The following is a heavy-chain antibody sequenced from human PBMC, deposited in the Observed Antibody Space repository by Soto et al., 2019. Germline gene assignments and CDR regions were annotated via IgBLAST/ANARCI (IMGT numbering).Heavy chain of an antibody. CDR3: ARLVVVTASGGFDP. V-gene: IGHV2-5*02. Sequence: QITLKESGPTLVKPTQTLTLTCTFSGFSLSTSGVGVGWIRQPPGKALEWLALIYWDDDKRYSPSLKSRLTITKDTSKNQVVLTMTNMDPVDTATYYCARLVVVTASGGFDPWGQGTLVTVSS. CDR2: IYWDDDK. J-gene: IGHJ5*02. D-gene: IGHD2-21*02. CDR1: GFSLSTSGVG.